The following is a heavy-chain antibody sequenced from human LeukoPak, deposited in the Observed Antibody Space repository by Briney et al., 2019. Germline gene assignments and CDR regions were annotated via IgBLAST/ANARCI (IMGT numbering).Heavy chain of an antibody. D-gene: IGHD4-23*01. CDR3: ARATTVVPLPSRFDP. Sequence: GESLKISCKGSGYSFTSYWIGWVRQMPGKGLEWRGIIYPGDSDTRYSPSFQGQVTISADKSISTAYLQWSSLKASDTAMYYCARATTVVPLPSRFDPWGQGTLVTVSS. V-gene: IGHV5-51*01. CDR2: IYPGDSDT. J-gene: IGHJ5*02. CDR1: GYSFTSYW.